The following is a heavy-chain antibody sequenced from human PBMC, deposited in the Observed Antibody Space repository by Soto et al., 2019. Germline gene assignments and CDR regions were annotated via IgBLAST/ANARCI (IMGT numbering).Heavy chain of an antibody. CDR1: GYPFTSYG. CDR2: ISAYNGNT. V-gene: IGHV1-18*01. J-gene: IGHJ3*02. Sequence: ASVTFSCTASGYPFTSYGISWVRQAPGQGPAWMGWISAYNGNTNYAQNLKGRVTMTTDTSTSTAYMELRSLRSDDTAVYYCAIVGATQEGAFDIWGQGTMVTVSS. D-gene: IGHD1-26*01. CDR3: AIVGATQEGAFDI.